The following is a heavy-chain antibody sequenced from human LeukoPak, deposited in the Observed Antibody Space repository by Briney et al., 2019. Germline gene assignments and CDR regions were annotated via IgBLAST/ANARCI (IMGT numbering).Heavy chain of an antibody. J-gene: IGHJ4*01. CDR3: TRLFNGSPADY. D-gene: IGHD1-1*01. Sequence: PSETLSLTCTVSGGSITNNNYHWGWIRQPPGKGLEWIGSIYYRGNTYYDPSLKGRVTISVDTSKNQFSLWLSSVTAADTSVYYCTRLFNGSPADYWGQGILVTVSS. V-gene: IGHV4-39*01. CDR1: GGSITNNNYH. CDR2: IYYRGNT.